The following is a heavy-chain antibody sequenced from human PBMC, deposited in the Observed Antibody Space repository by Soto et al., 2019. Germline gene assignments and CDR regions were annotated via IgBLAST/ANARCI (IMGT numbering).Heavy chain of an antibody. CDR1: GYSFAGYW. CDR2: IDPSDSQT. Sequence: PGESLKISFKGSGYSFAGYWITWVRQKPVKGLEWMGRIDPSDSQTYYSPSFRGHVTISVTKSITTVFLQWSSLRASDTAMYYCARQIYDSDTGPNFQYYFDSWGQGTPVTVSS. CDR3: ARQIYDSDTGPNFQYYFDS. J-gene: IGHJ4*02. D-gene: IGHD3-22*01. V-gene: IGHV5-10-1*01.